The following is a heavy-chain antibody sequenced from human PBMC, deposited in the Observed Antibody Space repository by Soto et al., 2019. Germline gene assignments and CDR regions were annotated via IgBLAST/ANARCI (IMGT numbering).Heavy chain of an antibody. J-gene: IGHJ5*02. CDR2: IFSNDDK. Sequence: SGPTLVNPTETLTLTCTVSGLSLSNGRLGVSWIRQPPGKALEGLAHIFSNDDKSYSTSLRSRLPISKDTSRSQAVLTMTNMDPTDSATYYCALVKDCSRTDCYLAWFDPWGQGTLVTVSS. D-gene: IGHD2-2*01. V-gene: IGHV2-26*01. CDR1: GLSLSNGRLG. CDR3: ALVKDCSRTDCYLAWFDP.